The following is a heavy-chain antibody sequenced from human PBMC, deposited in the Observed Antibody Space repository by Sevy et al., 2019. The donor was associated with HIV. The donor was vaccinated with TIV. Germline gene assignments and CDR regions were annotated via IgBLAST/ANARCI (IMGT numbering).Heavy chain of an antibody. D-gene: IGHD3-16*02. CDR3: AKDLMIDYIWGSYRSDAFDI. CDR1: GFTFSSYG. V-gene: IGHV3-30*18. Sequence: GGSLRLSCAASGFTFSSYGMHWVRQAPDKGLEWVAVISYDGSNKYYADSVKGRFTISRDNSKNTLYLQMNSLRAEDTAVYYCAKDLMIDYIWGSYRSDAFDIWGQGTMVTVSS. CDR2: ISYDGSNK. J-gene: IGHJ3*02.